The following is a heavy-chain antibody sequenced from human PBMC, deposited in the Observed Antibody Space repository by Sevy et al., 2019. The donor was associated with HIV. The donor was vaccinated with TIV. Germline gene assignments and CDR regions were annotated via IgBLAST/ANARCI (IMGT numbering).Heavy chain of an antibody. V-gene: IGHV1-8*03. CDR1: GYTFTSYD. CDR3: ARGLYGSGSYYRKRGESYYYYMDV. D-gene: IGHD3-10*01. CDR2: MNPNSGNT. Sequence: ASVKVSCMASGYTFTSYDINWVRQATGQGLEWMGWMNPNSGNTGYAQKFQGRVTITRNTSISTAYMELSSLRSEDTAVYYCARGLYGSGSYYRKRGESYYYYMDVWGKGTTVTVSS. J-gene: IGHJ6*03.